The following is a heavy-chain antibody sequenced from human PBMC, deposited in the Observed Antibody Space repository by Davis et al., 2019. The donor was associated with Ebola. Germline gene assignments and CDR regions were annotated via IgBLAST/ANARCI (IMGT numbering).Heavy chain of an antibody. CDR2: IYHSGST. Sequence: SETLSLTCTVSGYSMSSGYYWGWIRQPPGKGLEWIGYIYHSGSTYYNPSLKSRVTISVDRSKNQFSLKLSSVTAADTAVYYCARHMTTVVSWYFDLWGRGTLVTVSS. CDR1: GYSMSSGYY. CDR3: ARHMTTVVSWYFDL. J-gene: IGHJ2*01. V-gene: IGHV4-38-2*02. D-gene: IGHD4-23*01.